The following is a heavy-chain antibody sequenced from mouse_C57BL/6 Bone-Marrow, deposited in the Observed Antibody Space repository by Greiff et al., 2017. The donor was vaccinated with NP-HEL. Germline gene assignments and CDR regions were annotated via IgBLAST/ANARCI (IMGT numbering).Heavy chain of an antibody. CDR3: SSLLRHFAY. J-gene: IGHJ3*01. CDR1: GYTFTSYD. V-gene: IGHV1-85*01. CDR2: IYPRDGST. D-gene: IGHD1-2*01. Sequence: VKLVESGPELVKPGASVKLSCKASGYTFTSYDINWVKQRPGQGLEWIGWIYPRDGSTKYNEKFKGKATLTVDTSSSTAYMELHSLTSEDSAVYFCSSLLRHFAYWGQGTLVTVSA.